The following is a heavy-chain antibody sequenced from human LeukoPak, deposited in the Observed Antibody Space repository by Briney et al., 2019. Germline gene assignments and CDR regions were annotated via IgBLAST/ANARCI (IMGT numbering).Heavy chain of an antibody. V-gene: IGHV1-8*01. J-gene: IGHJ4*02. CDR2: MNPNSGNT. Sequence: ASVKDSCKASGYTFTSYDINWVRQATGQGLEWMGWMNPNSGNTGYAQKFQGRVTMTRNTSISTAYMELSSLRSEDTAVYYCARGYIAAGWSDYWGQGTLVTVSS. CDR3: ARGYIAAGWSDY. D-gene: IGHD6-13*01. CDR1: GYTFTSYD.